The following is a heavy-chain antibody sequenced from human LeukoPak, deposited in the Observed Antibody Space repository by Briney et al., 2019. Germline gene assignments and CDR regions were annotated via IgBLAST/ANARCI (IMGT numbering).Heavy chain of an antibody. Sequence: PGGSLRLSCTASGHTFSTYWMHWVRQAPGKGLVSVAGIHSGGSIIYYADSVKGRFTISRDNAKNTLYLQMNSLRVEDTAVYYCVAEERDFDCWGQGVLVTVSS. CDR1: GHTFSTYW. V-gene: IGHV3-74*01. D-gene: IGHD1-26*01. CDR2: IHSGGSII. CDR3: VAEERDFDC. J-gene: IGHJ4*02.